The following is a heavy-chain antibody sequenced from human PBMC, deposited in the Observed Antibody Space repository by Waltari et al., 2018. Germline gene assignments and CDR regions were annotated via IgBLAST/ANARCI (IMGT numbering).Heavy chain of an antibody. CDR1: GFTFDDYA. D-gene: IGHD6-6*01. J-gene: IGHJ1*01. CDR2: ISWNIGSI. Sequence: EVQLVESGGGLVQPGRSLRLSCAASGFTFDDYAMHWVRQAPGKGLEWVSGISWNIGSIGYADSGKGRFTISGDNAKNSLYLQMNSLRAEDTAVYYCAKGPGGSSGVGHWGQGTLVTVSS. V-gene: IGHV3-9*01. CDR3: AKGPGGSSGVGH.